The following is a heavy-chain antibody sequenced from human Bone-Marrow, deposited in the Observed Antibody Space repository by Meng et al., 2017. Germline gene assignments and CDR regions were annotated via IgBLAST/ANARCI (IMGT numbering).Heavy chain of an antibody. J-gene: IGHJ4*01. V-gene: IGHV4-61*02. CDR3: ARDWDGYNYYDL. CDR1: GGSINSGRDL. D-gene: IGHD5-24*01. CDR2: VYNSGNT. Sequence: SETLSLICTVSGGSINSGRDLWGWIRQPAGKGLEWIGRVYNSGNTHYNPSLESRVTISIDTFKNVFSLTLTSVTAADTAVYYCARDWDGYNYYDLWGHGILVTVSS.